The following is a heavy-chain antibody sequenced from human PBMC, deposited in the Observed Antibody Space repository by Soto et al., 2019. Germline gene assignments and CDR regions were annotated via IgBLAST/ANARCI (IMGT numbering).Heavy chain of an antibody. CDR2: ISGSGGST. CDR1: GFTFSSYA. D-gene: IGHD3-22*01. CDR3: AKDSSSSYDSSGYCDY. J-gene: IGHJ4*02. Sequence: GSLRLSCAASGFTFSSYAMSWVRQAPGKGLEWVSAISGSGGSTYYADSVKGRFTISRDNSKNTLYLQMNSLRAEDTAVYYCAKDSSSSYDSSGYCDYWGQGTLVTVSS. V-gene: IGHV3-23*01.